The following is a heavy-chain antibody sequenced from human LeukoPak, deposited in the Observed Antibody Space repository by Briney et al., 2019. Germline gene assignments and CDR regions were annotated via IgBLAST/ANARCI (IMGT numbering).Heavy chain of an antibody. CDR1: GYSFFAYF. V-gene: IGHV1-2*02. Sequence: ASVKVSCKASGYSFFAYFLHWVRQAPGQGLEWMGWINPNSGDTNYAQRFHGRVSMTRDTSITTAYMELSSLRSDDTAVYYCIRDFQTADGSDYWGQGTLVTVSS. CDR2: INPNSGDT. D-gene: IGHD5-24*01. J-gene: IGHJ4*02. CDR3: IRDFQTADGSDY.